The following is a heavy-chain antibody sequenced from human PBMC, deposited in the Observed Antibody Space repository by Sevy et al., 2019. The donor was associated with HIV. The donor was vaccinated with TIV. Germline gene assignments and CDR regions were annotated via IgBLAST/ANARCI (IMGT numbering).Heavy chain of an antibody. CDR3: ATAYGDYTGNYFDY. Sequence: GGSLRLSCAASGFTFSSYAMSWVRQAPGKGLEWVSSISGSGGTTYHADSVKGRFTISRDNSKNTLYLQMNSLRAEDTAVYYCATAYGDYTGNYFDYWGQGTLVTVSS. CDR2: ISGSGGTT. CDR1: GFTFSSYA. V-gene: IGHV3-23*01. J-gene: IGHJ4*02. D-gene: IGHD4-17*01.